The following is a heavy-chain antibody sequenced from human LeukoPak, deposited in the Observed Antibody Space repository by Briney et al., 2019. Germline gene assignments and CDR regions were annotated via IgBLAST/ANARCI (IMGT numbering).Heavy chain of an antibody. Sequence: SETLSLTCTVSGGSISSYYWSWIRQPPGKGLEWIGYIYYSGSTNYSPSLKSRVTISVDTSKNQFSLKLSSVTAADTAVYYCAASVDTAMNDWGQGTLVTVSS. CDR3: AASVDTAMND. CDR1: GGSISSYY. D-gene: IGHD5-18*01. V-gene: IGHV4-59*08. J-gene: IGHJ4*02. CDR2: IYYSGST.